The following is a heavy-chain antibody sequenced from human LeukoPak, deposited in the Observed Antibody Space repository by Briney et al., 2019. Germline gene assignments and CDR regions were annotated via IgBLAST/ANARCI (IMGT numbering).Heavy chain of an antibody. V-gene: IGHV3-23*01. CDR1: GFTFSSYS. D-gene: IGHD6-19*01. J-gene: IGHJ3*02. CDR3: AKSIAVAGRAKDDAFDI. CDR2: ISGSGGST. Sequence: GGSLRLSCAASGFTFSSYSMNWVRQAPGKGLEWVSAISGSGGSTYYADSVKGRFTISRDNSKNTLYLQMNSLRAEDTAVYYCAKSIAVAGRAKDDAFDIWGQGTMVTVSS.